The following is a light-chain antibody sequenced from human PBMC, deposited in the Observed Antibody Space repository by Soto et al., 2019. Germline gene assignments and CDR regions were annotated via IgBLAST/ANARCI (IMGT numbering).Light chain of an antibody. Sequence: QSVLTQPPSVSAAPGQKVTISCSGSSSNIGNNYVSWYQQLPGTAPKFLIYDSNKRPSGIPDRFSGSKSGTSATLGITGLQTGDEADYYCGTWDSSLNTWVFGGGTKLTVL. CDR1: SSNIGNNY. J-gene: IGLJ3*02. CDR3: GTWDSSLNTWV. V-gene: IGLV1-51*01. CDR2: DSN.